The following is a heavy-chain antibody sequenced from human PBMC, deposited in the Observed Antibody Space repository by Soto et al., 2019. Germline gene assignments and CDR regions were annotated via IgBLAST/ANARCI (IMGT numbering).Heavy chain of an antibody. J-gene: IGHJ6*02. Sequence: SETLCLTWTVSGGSISSGGDYWSWIRQHPGKGLEWIGYIYYGGSTNYNPSLKSRVTISVDTSKNQFSLKLSSVTAADTAVYYCARANYYDSSGYLAEYYYYGMDVWGQGTTVTLSS. CDR1: GGSISSGGDY. CDR3: ARANYYDSSGYLAEYYYYGMDV. D-gene: IGHD3-22*01. V-gene: IGHV4-31*02. CDR2: IYYGGST.